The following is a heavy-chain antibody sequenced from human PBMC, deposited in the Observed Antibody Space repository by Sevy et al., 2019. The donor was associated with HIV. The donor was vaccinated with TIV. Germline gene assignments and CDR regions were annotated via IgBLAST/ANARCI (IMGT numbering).Heavy chain of an antibody. V-gene: IGHV1-2*02. CDR1: GYTFTDYY. CDR2: IDCNSGVT. J-gene: IGHJ4*01. Sequence: ASVKVSCKASGYTFTDYYIHWVRQAPGQGLEWMGWIDCNSGVTNYAQKFQGRVTMTRDISISAAYVEVTGVRSDDTAMHFCARDIAPSGSWLYDFWGQGTLVTVSS. CDR3: ARDIAPSGSWLYDF. D-gene: IGHD1-26*01.